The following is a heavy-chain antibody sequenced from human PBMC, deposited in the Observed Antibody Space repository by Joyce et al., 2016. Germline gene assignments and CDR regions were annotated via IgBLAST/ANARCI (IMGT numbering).Heavy chain of an antibody. J-gene: IGHJ4*02. D-gene: IGHD3-3*01. CDR3: AKGITIFGVISQPFDS. V-gene: IGHV3-23*01. CDR2: ISPGGSRT. CDR1: GFSFSSFA. Sequence: EVQLWESGGGLVQPGGSLRLSCAASGFSFSSFAMSWVRQAPGKGLGWVSGISPGGSRTKYAASVKGRFTISSDNSNNTLYLQMKSLSPEDTAVYYCAKGITIFGVISQPFDSWGQGTLVTVSS.